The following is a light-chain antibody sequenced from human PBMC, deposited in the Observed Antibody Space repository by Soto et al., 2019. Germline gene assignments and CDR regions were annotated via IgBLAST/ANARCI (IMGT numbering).Light chain of an antibody. CDR2: EVT. CDR1: SSDVGTYDY. J-gene: IGLJ1*01. Sequence: QSALTQPPSASGSPGQSVTISCTGTSSDVGTYDYVSWYQQYPGKAPKLMIYEVTKRPSGVPDRFSGSKSGNTASLTVSGLQAEDEADYYCSSYAGSNDYVFGPGTKLTVL. V-gene: IGLV2-8*01. CDR3: SSYAGSNDYV.